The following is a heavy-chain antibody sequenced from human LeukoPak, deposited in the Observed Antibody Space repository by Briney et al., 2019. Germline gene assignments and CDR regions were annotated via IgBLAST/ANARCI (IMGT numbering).Heavy chain of an antibody. CDR2: IYPGDSDT. V-gene: IGHV5-51*01. CDR1: GYSFTSYW. J-gene: IGHJ4*02. D-gene: IGHD4-17*01. Sequence: GESLKISCKGSGYSFTSYWIGWVRQMPGKGLEWMGIIYPGDSDTRYSPSFQGQVTISADKSISTAYLQWSSLKASDTAMYYCARRGYGDGPGNYYFDYWGQGTLVTVSS. CDR3: ARRGYGDGPGNYYFDY.